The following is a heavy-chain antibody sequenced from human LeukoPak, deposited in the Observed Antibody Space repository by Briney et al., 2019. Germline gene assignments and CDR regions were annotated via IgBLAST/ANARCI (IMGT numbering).Heavy chain of an antibody. CDR1: GFTVSSNC. D-gene: IGHD2/OR15-2a*01. CDR3: AGDVGETTWDY. Sequence: GGSLRLSCAASGFTVSSNCMSWVRQAPGKGLEWVSVIYSGGSTYYADSVKGRFTISRDNSKNTLYLQMNSLRAEDTAVYYCAGDVGETTWDYWGQGTLVTVSS. CDR2: IYSGGST. J-gene: IGHJ4*02. V-gene: IGHV3-66*01.